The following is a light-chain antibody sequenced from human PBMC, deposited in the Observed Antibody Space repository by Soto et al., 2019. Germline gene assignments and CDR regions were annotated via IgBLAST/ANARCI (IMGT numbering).Light chain of an antibody. CDR1: SSDVGGYDY. Sequence: QSALTQPRSVSGSPGQSVTISCTGTSSDVGGYDYVSWYQHHPGKAPKLMIYDVDKRPSGVPGRFSGSKSGNTASLTISGLQAEDEADYYCCSYAGSYPVVFGTGTQLTVL. CDR2: DVD. V-gene: IGLV2-11*01. CDR3: CSYAGSYPVV. J-gene: IGLJ7*01.